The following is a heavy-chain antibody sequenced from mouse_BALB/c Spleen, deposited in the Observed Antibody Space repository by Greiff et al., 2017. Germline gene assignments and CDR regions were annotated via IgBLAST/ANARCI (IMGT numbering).Heavy chain of an antibody. Sequence: EVMLVESGPGLVKPSQSLSLTCTVTGYSITSDYAWNWIRQFPGNKLEWMGYISYSGSTSYNPSLKSRISITRDTSKNQFFLQLNSVTTEDTATYYCARGNYYGNYVGYWGQGTTLTVSS. CDR1: GYSITSDYA. D-gene: IGHD2-1*01. V-gene: IGHV3-2*02. CDR3: ARGNYYGNYVGY. CDR2: ISYSGST. J-gene: IGHJ2*01.